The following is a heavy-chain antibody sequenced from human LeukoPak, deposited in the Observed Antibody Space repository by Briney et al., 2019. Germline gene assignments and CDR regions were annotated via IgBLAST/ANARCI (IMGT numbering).Heavy chain of an antibody. CDR1: GGPFSGYY. Sequence: SETVSLTCAVYGGPFSGYYWTGIRHPPGNGLEWMGEINHSGSTNYNPSPKSRVTISVDTSKNQFSLKLSSVTAADTAVYYCARGRITIFGVVSLFDYWGQGTLVTVSS. V-gene: IGHV4-34*01. CDR2: INHSGST. J-gene: IGHJ4*02. D-gene: IGHD3-3*01. CDR3: ARGRITIFGVVSLFDY.